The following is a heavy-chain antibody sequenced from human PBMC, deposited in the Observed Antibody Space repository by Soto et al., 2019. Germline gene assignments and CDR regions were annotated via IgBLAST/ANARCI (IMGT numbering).Heavy chain of an antibody. J-gene: IGHJ6*02. CDR2: IIPIFGTA. Sequence: SVKVSCKASGGTFSSYAIRWVRQAPGQGLEWMGGIIPIFGTANYAQKLQGRVTITADESTSTAYMELSSLRSEDTAVYYCARGKQLEVYYGMDVWGQGTTVTVSS. V-gene: IGHV1-69*13. CDR3: ARGKQLEVYYGMDV. CDR1: GGTFSSYA. D-gene: IGHD5-18*01.